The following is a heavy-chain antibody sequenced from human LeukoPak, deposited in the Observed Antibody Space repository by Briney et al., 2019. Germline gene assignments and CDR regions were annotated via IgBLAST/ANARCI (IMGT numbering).Heavy chain of an antibody. CDR3: ARDSRGGYDY. D-gene: IGHD3-10*01. J-gene: IGHJ4*02. CDR1: GYAFTGYY. Sequence: ASVKVSCKASGYAFTGYYMHWVRQAPGQGLEWMGWINPNSGGTNYAQKFQGRVTITADKSTSTAYMELSSLRSEDTAVYYCARDSRGGYDYWGQGTLVTVSS. V-gene: IGHV1-2*02. CDR2: INPNSGGT.